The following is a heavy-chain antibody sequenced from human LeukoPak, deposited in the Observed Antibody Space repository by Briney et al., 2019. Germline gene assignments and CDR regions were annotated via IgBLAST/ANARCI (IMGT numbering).Heavy chain of an antibody. D-gene: IGHD2-8*01. Sequence: GESLKISCKGSGYSFTSYWIGWVRQMPGKGLEWMGIIYPDDSDTKYSPSFQGQVTISADKSISTAYLQWSSLKASDTAMYYCARLAFWTNAVCFSNYYYSMDVWGRGTTVTVSS. CDR3: ARLAFWTNAVCFSNYYYSMDV. J-gene: IGHJ6*03. CDR1: GYSFTSYW. V-gene: IGHV5-51*01. CDR2: IYPDDSDT.